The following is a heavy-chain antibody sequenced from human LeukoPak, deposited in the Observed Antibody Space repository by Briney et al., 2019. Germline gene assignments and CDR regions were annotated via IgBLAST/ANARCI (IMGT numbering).Heavy chain of an antibody. CDR1: GFTFSSYA. D-gene: IGHD3-3*01. J-gene: IGHJ4*02. CDR3: AKYQRITIFGVVQYYFDY. CDR2: ISGSGSST. Sequence: GGSLRLSCAASGFTFSSYAMSWARQAPGKGLEWVSAISGSGSSTYYADSVKGRFTISRDNSKNTLYLQMNSLRAEDTAVYYCAKYQRITIFGVVQYYFDYWGQGTLVTVSS. V-gene: IGHV3-23*01.